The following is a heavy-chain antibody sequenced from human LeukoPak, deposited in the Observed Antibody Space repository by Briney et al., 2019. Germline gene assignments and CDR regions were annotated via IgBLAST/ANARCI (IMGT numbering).Heavy chain of an antibody. V-gene: IGHV1-2*06. CDR2: INPNSGGT. D-gene: IGHD6-19*01. J-gene: IGHJ4*02. CDR1: GYTFTGYY. Sequence: ASVKVSCKASGYTFTGYYMHWVRQAPGQGLEWMGRINPNSGGTNYAQKFQGRVTMTRDTSISTAYMELSRLRSDDTAVYYCARVSIAVAGTRIDYWGQGTPVTVSS. CDR3: ARVSIAVAGTRIDY.